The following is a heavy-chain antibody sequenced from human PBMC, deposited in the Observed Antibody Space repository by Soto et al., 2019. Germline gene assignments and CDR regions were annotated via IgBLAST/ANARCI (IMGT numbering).Heavy chain of an antibody. V-gene: IGHV4-59*08. Sequence: SETLSLTCTVSGGSISSYYWSWIRQPPGKGLEWIGYIYYSGSTNYNPSLRTRVTISLDKSKSQFSLRLNSVTAADSAEYFCARLEGLATISYYSDFWGQGAQVTVSS. D-gene: IGHD3-9*01. CDR2: IYYSGST. CDR3: ARLEGLATISYYSDF. J-gene: IGHJ4*02. CDR1: GGSISSYY.